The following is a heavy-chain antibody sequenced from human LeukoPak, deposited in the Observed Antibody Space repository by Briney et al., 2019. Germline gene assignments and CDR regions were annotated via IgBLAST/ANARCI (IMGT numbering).Heavy chain of an antibody. Sequence: SETLSLTCTVSGGSISSYYWSWIRQPPGKGLEWIGYIDYSGSTNYNPSLQSRVTISVDTSKNQFSLRLSSVTAADTAVYYCARERRDGPNWVDVWGQGTLVTVSS. CDR1: GGSISSYY. CDR3: ARERRDGPNWVDV. D-gene: IGHD5-24*01. V-gene: IGHV4-59*01. CDR2: IDYSGST. J-gene: IGHJ4*02.